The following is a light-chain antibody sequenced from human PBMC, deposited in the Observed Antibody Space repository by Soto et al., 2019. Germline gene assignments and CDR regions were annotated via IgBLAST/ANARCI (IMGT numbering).Light chain of an antibody. CDR2: EVS. CDR3: SSYTTSSTLWL. J-gene: IGLJ3*02. Sequence: QSALTQPASVSGSPGQSITISCTGTSSDVGSYNSVSWYQQLPGKAPKLMLYEVSNRPSGVSNRFSGSKSGNTASLTISGLQAEDEADYYCSSYTTSSTLWLFGGGTKLTVL. CDR1: SSDVGSYNS. V-gene: IGLV2-14*01.